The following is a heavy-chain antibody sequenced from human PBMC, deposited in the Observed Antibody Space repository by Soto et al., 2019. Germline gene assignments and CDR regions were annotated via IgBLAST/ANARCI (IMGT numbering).Heavy chain of an antibody. V-gene: IGHV3-72*01. J-gene: IGHJ4*02. CDR1: GFTFSDHY. Sequence: EVQLVESGGGLVQPGGSLRLSCAASGFTFSDHYMDWVRQAPGKGLEWVGRIRNKDNSYVTEYAASVKGRFTISRDDSWNSLYLQMNSLKTEDTAVYYCARVHLGPLLVKYFDSWGQGTLVTVSS. D-gene: IGHD1-1*01. CDR3: ARVHLGPLLVKYFDS. CDR2: IRNKDNSYVT.